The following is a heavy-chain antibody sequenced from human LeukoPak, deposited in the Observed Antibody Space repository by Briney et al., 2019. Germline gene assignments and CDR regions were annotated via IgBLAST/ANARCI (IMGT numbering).Heavy chain of an antibody. CDR1: GFTFSTFE. CDR3: AGGYGSYSPDY. J-gene: IGHJ4*02. CDR2: ISSSGDRR. D-gene: IGHD1-26*01. Sequence: LSGGSLRLSCAASGFTFSTFEMSWVRQAPGKGLEWVSYISSSGDRRFYADSVKGRFTISRDNAKNSLVLQMNSLRVEDTALYLCAGGYGSYSPDYWGQGTLVTVS. V-gene: IGHV3-48*03.